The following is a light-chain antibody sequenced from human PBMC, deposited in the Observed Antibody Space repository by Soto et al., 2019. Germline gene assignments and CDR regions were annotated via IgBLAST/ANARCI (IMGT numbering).Light chain of an antibody. J-gene: IGKJ5*01. CDR2: AAS. CDR1: EDISSY. V-gene: IGKV1-12*01. Sequence: DIPMSQSPSSLSPSVGDRVTITCRASEDISSYLAWYQQKPGNAPKLLIYAASILQSGVPSRFSGNGSGTDFTLSISSLQPEDFATYYCQQADSSPITFGQGTRLEIK. CDR3: QQADSSPIT.